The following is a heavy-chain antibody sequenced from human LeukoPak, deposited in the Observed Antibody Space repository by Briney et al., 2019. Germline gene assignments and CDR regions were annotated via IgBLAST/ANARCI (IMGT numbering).Heavy chain of an antibody. J-gene: IGHJ6*04. CDR3: ARGDHTGYSYGTMDV. CDR1: GGTFSSYA. Sequence: ASVKVSCKASGGTFSSYAISWVRQAPGQGLEWMGGIIPIFGTANYAQKFQGRVTITTDESTSTAYMELSSLRPEDTAVYYCARGDHTGYSYGTMDVWGKGTTVTVSS. V-gene: IGHV1-69*05. D-gene: IGHD5-18*01. CDR2: IIPIFGTA.